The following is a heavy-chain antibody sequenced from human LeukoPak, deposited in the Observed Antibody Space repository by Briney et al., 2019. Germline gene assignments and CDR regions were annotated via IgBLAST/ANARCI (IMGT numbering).Heavy chain of an antibody. Sequence: GRSLRLSCAASGFTFDAYGMHWVRQVPGKGLEWVSGISWNSDNIGYADSVEGRFTISRDNARYSFHLQMNSLRVEDTALYYCARGYSSGWNYYYYYMDVWGKGTTVTVS. CDR1: GFTFDAYG. D-gene: IGHD6-19*01. CDR3: ARGYSSGWNYYYYYMDV. J-gene: IGHJ6*03. V-gene: IGHV3-9*01. CDR2: ISWNSDNI.